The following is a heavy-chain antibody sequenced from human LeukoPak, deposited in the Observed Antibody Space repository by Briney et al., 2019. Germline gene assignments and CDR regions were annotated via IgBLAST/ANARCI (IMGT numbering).Heavy chain of an antibody. CDR1: GFTFSSYA. Sequence: GGSLRLSCAASGFTFSSYAMSWVRQAPGKGLEWVSAISGSGGSTYSADSVKGRFTISRDNSKNTLYLQMNSLRAEDTTVYYCAKDQRGHSSGTFDYWGQGTLVSVSS. D-gene: IGHD5-18*01. CDR2: ISGSGGST. CDR3: AKDQRGHSSGTFDY. V-gene: IGHV3-23*01. J-gene: IGHJ4*02.